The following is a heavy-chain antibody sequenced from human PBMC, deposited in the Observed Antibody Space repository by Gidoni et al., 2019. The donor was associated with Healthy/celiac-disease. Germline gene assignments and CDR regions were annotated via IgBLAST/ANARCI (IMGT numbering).Heavy chain of an antibody. D-gene: IGHD5-12*01. CDR3: ARIRGYSGYEPPTSY. CDR1: SFTSYW. J-gene: IGHJ4*02. CDR2: IDPSDSYT. Sequence: SFTSYWISWVRQMPGKGLEWMGRIDPSDSYTNYSPSFQGHVTISADKSISTAYLQWSSLKASDTAMYYCARIRGYSGYEPPTSYWGQGTLVTVSS. V-gene: IGHV5-10-1*01.